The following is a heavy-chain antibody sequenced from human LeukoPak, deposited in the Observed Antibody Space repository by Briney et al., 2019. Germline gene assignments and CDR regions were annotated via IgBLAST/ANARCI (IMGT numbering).Heavy chain of an antibody. Sequence: GGSLRLSCAASGFTFSSYWMSWVRQAPGKGLEWVANIKEDGSEKHYVDSVKGRFTISRDNAKNLMYLQMNSLTAEDTAVYYCARXXPXXXXXXXXXXVXXXXXXXXXXXSYY. J-gene: IGHJ6*01. CDR2: IKEDGSEK. V-gene: IGHV3-7*01. CDR3: ARXXPXXXXXXXXXXVXXXXXXXXXXXSYY. CDR1: GFTFSSYW.